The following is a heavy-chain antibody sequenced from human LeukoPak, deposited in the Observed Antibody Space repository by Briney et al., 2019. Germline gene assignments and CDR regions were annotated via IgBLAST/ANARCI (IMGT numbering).Heavy chain of an antibody. CDR1: GFTFSDDY. Sequence: GGSLRLSCAASGFTFSDDYMSWIRQAPGEGLEWLSHISGSGLYTSYAGSVKGRFTISRDNAKNSLYLQMNSLRTEDTAVYFCARGRPEAAAGPRYFDFWGQGTLVTVSS. J-gene: IGHJ4*02. D-gene: IGHD6-13*01. CDR2: ISGSGLYT. CDR3: ARGRPEAAAGPRYFDF. V-gene: IGHV3-11*06.